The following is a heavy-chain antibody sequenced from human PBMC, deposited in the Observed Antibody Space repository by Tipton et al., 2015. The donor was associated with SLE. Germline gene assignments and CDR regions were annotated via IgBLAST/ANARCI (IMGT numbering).Heavy chain of an antibody. CDR1: GGSFSGYY. V-gene: IGHV4-34*01. CDR2: SDHRGNT. J-gene: IGHJ5*02. CDR3: AATRAKNWFDP. Sequence: LRLSCAVNGGSFSGYYWTWIRQPPGKGLEWIGESDHRGNTNYNPSLISRAIISVDPSKNQFSLQLNSVTAADMAVYYCAATRAKNWFDPWGQGTLVTVSS.